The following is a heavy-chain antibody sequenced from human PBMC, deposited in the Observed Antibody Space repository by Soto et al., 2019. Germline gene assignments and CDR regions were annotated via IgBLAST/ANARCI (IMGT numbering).Heavy chain of an antibody. J-gene: IGHJ6*02. D-gene: IGHD3-3*01. CDR2: IYYSGIT. V-gene: IGHV4-30-4*08. CDR3: ARAPGAILGGYYYTLDV. CDR1: GGSTSSDYYH. Sequence: TSETLSLTCTVSGGSTSSDYYHWTWIRQSPGKGLEWIGYIYYSGITYYNPSLKSRLTISVDTSKNHFSLKLSSVTAADTAVYYCARAPGAILGGYYYTLDVWGQGTTVTVSS.